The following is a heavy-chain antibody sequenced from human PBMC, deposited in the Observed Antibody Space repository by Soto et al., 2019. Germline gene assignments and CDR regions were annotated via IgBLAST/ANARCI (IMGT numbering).Heavy chain of an antibody. CDR3: TRDTPGARWYFDY. V-gene: IGHV1-46*03. D-gene: IGHD6-13*01. CDR1: GYTFTNYY. CDR2: IDPSGGSP. Sequence: QVQLVQSGAEVKKPGASVKDSCKASGYTFTNYYIHWVRQAPGQGLEWMGIIDPSGGSPTNAQKFQGRVSMTRDTSASTVYMQLSSLRSDDTAVYFCTRDTPGARWYFDYWGQGTLVTVSS. J-gene: IGHJ4*02.